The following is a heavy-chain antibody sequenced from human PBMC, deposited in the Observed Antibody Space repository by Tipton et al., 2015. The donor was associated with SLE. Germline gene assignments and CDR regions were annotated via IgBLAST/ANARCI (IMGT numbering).Heavy chain of an antibody. J-gene: IGHJ6*03. CDR2: SYTSGST. CDR3: ARVEVQEMGYYYYYMDV. V-gene: IGHV4-61*02. CDR1: GGSISSGSYY. D-gene: IGHD5-24*01. Sequence: TLSLTCTVSGGSISSGSYYWSWIRQPAGKGLEWIGRSYTSGSTNYNPSLKSRVTISVDTSKNQFSLKLSSVTAADTAVYYCARVEVQEMGYYYYYMDVWGKGTTGTVSS.